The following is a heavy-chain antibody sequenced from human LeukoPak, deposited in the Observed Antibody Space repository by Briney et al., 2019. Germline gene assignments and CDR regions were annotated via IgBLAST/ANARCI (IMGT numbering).Heavy chain of an antibody. Sequence: GGSLRLSCAASGFTFSSYWMHWVRQAPGKGLVWVSRINTDGSSTSYADSVKGRFTISRDNAKNTLYLQMNSLRAEDTAVYYCARDISSSWLTDAFDIWGQGTMVTVSS. D-gene: IGHD6-13*01. CDR1: GFTFSSYW. J-gene: IGHJ3*02. CDR3: ARDISSSWLTDAFDI. V-gene: IGHV3-74*01. CDR2: INTDGSST.